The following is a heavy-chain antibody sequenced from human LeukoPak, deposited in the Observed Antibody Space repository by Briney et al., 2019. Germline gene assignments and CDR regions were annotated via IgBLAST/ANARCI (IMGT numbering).Heavy chain of an antibody. V-gene: IGHV4-59*08. J-gene: IGHJ4*02. Sequence: SETLSLTCTVSGGPISSYYWSWIRQPPGKGLEWIAYISDIGSINYNPSLKSRVTLPLDTSKNQFSLKLGSVTAADTAVYYCAGHHPRNTVDFWGQGTLVTVSS. CDR1: GGPISSYY. CDR3: AGHHPRNTVDF. CDR2: ISDIGSI. D-gene: IGHD2/OR15-2a*01.